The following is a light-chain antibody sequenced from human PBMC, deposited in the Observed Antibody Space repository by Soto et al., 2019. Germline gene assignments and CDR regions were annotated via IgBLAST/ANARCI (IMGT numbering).Light chain of an antibody. CDR2: GAS. CDR1: QSVANSH. CDR3: QQYDRSPL. J-gene: IGKJ4*01. Sequence: EIVLTQSPGTLSLSPGERATLSCRASQSVANSHLAWYQQKPGQAPRLVIYGASFRATGIPDRFSGSGSGTDFTLIISRLQPEDFAVYYCQQYDRSPLFGGGTKVEF. V-gene: IGKV3-20*01.